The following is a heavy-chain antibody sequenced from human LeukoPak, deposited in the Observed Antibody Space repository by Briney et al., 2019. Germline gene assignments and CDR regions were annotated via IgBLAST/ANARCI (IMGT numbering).Heavy chain of an antibody. Sequence: GGSLRLSCAASGFTFSSYSMNWVRQAPGKGLEWVSSISSSSSYIYYADSVKGRFTISRDNAKNSLYLQMNSLRAEDTAVYYCARDQNPHETVTVIFDYWGQGTLVTVSS. V-gene: IGHV3-21*01. CDR2: ISSSSSYI. CDR1: GFTFSSYS. D-gene: IGHD4-17*01. J-gene: IGHJ4*02. CDR3: ARDQNPHETVTVIFDY.